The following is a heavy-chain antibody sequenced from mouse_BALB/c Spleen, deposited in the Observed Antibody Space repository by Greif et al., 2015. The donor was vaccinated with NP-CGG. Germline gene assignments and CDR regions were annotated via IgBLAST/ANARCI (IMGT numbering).Heavy chain of an antibody. D-gene: IGHD1-2*01. CDR2: IYPGDGDT. V-gene: IGHV1-80*01. CDR1: GYAFSSYW. J-gene: IGHJ2*01. CDR3: ARGGAYYGDY. Sequence: QVQLQQSGAELVRPGSSVKTSCKASGYAFSSYWMNWVKQRPGQGLEWIGQIYPGDGDTNYNGKFKGKATLTADKSSSTAYMQLSSLTSEDSAVYFCARGGAYYGDYWGQGTTLTVSS.